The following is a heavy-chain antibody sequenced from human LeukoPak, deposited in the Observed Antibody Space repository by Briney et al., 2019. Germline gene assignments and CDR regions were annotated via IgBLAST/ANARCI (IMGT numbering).Heavy chain of an antibody. V-gene: IGHV1-2*06. D-gene: IGHD2-15*01. CDR3: ARNDCSGGSCYIDY. J-gene: IGHJ4*02. CDR2: INPNSGGT. CDR1: GYTFTGYY. Sequence: ASVKVSCKASGYTFTGYYMHWVRQAPGQGLEWMGRINPNSGGTNYAQKFQGRVTMTRDTSISTAYMELSRLRSDDTAVYYCARNDCSGGSCYIDYWGQGTLVTVSS.